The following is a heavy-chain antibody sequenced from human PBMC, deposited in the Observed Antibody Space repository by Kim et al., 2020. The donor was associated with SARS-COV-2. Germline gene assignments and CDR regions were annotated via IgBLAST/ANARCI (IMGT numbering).Heavy chain of an antibody. D-gene: IGHD2-2*01. CDR3: ARDPSM. J-gene: IGHJ4*02. Sequence: GGSLRLSCAASGFTFSSYAMHWVRQAPGKGLEWVAVISYDGSNKYYADSVKGRFTISRDNSKNTLYLQMNSLRAEDTAVYYCARDPSMWGQGTLVTVSS. V-gene: IGHV3-30*04. CDR2: ISYDGSNK. CDR1: GFTFSSYA.